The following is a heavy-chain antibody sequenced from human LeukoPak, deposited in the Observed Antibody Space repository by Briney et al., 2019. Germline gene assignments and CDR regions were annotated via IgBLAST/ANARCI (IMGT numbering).Heavy chain of an antibody. CDR3: ARREALYCSGGSCYSEWFDP. CDR2: IYPGDSDT. V-gene: IGHV5-51*01. CDR1: GYTFTSYW. D-gene: IGHD2-15*01. Sequence: GESLKISCKVSGYTFTSYWIGWVRQLPGKGLEWMGIIYPGDSDTRYSPSFQGQVTISADKSISTAYLQWSSLKASDTAMYYCARREALYCSGGSCYSEWFDPWGQGTLVTVSS. J-gene: IGHJ5*02.